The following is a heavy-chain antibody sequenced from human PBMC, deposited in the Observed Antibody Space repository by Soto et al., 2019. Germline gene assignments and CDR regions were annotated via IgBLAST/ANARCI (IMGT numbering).Heavy chain of an antibody. CDR1: EFTFSSNG. CDR3: AKDHGYSSFCVDY. Sequence: GGSLRLSCAASEFTFSSNGMHWGRQAPGKGLEWVAVISYDGSNKYQADSVKGRFTISRDNSKNTLYLQMNSLRAEDTAVYYCAKDHGYSSFCVDYWGQGTLVTVSS. J-gene: IGHJ4*02. V-gene: IGHV3-30*18. D-gene: IGHD6-19*01. CDR2: ISYDGSNK.